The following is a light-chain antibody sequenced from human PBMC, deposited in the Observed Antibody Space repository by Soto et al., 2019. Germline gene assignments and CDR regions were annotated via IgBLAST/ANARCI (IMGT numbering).Light chain of an antibody. CDR2: GAS. V-gene: IGKV3-20*01. Sequence: EIVLTQSPGTLSLSPGERATLSCRASQSVSSSYLAWYQQNPGQAPRLLIYGASNRAAGTPDRFSGSGCGTGFTLTISRVEPEDVAVYYCQQYGPPRYTCGPGTKLEIK. J-gene: IGKJ2*01. CDR3: QQYGPPRYT. CDR1: QSVSSSY.